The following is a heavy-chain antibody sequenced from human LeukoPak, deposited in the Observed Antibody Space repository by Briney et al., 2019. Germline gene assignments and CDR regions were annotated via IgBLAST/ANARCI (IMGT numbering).Heavy chain of an antibody. CDR2: IYTSGST. CDR1: GGSISSGSYY. J-gene: IGHJ4*02. V-gene: IGHV4-61*02. CDR3: ARSPGVTGTYGY. Sequence: PSQTLSLTCTVSGGSISSGSYYWSWIRQPAGKGLEWIGRIYTSGSTNYNPSLKSRVTISVDTSKNQFSLELSSVTAADTAVYYCARSPGVTGTYGYWGQGTLVTVSS. D-gene: IGHD1-7*01.